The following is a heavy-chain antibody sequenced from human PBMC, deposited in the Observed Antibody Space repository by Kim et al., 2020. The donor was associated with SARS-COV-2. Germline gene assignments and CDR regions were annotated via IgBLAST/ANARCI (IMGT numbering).Heavy chain of an antibody. J-gene: IGHJ4*01. CDR1: GFTFSSYG. CDR3: ARDGSCSGGSCYPDY. Sequence: GGSLRLSCAASGFTFSSYGMHWVRQAPGKGLEWVAVISYDGSNKYYADSVKGRFTISRDNSKNTLYLQMNSLRAEDTAVYYCARDGSCSGGSCYPDYWGHGTLVTVSS. D-gene: IGHD2-15*01. CDR2: ISYDGSNK. V-gene: IGHV3-33*05.